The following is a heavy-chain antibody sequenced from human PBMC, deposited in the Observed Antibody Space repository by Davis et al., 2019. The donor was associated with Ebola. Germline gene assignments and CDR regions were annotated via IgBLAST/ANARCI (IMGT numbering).Heavy chain of an antibody. D-gene: IGHD5-12*01. V-gene: IGHV4-39*07. CDR3: ARALIVATIIGTYYFDY. CDR2: IYYSGST. Sequence: SSYSMNWVRQPPGKGLEWIGSIYYSGSTYYNPSLKSRVTISVDTSKNQFSLKLSSVTAADTAVYYCARALIVATIIGTYYFDYWGQGTLVTVSS. CDR1: SSYS. J-gene: IGHJ4*02.